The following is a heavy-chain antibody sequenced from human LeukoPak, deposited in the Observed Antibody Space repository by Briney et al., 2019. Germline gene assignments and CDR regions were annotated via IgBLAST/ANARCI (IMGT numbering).Heavy chain of an antibody. J-gene: IGHJ4*02. CDR2: IWYDGSNK. V-gene: IGHV3-33*03. Sequence: TGGSLRLSCAASGFTFSSYGMHWVRQAPGKGLEWVAVIWYDGSNKYYADSVKGRFTISRDNARNSLYLQMNSLRAEDTAVYYCASGANWGYGDYWGQGTLVTVSS. D-gene: IGHD7-27*01. CDR1: GFTFSSYG. CDR3: ASGANWGYGDY.